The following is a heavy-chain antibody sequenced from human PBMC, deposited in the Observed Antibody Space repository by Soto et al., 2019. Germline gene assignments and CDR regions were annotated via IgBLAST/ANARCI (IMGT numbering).Heavy chain of an antibody. V-gene: IGHV4-59*01. CDR2: IYYSGNT. CDR3: ARSYGYGFDI. D-gene: IGHD5-18*01. CDR1: GGSISSYY. Sequence: PSETLSLTCTFSGGSISSYYWSWIRQPPGKGLEWIGYIYYSGNTNYNPSLKSRVTISVDTSKNQFSLKLSAVTAADTAVYFCARSYGYGFDIWGQGTMVTVSS. J-gene: IGHJ3*02.